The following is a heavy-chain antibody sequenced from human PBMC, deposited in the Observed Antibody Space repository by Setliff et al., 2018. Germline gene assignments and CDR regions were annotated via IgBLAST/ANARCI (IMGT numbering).Heavy chain of an antibody. Sequence: LSLTCTASGGSISTDHYYWGWIRQPPGKGLEWIGSIDYTGNTWHNPSLKSRVTISVDTSKNQFSLNLSPVTAADTAVYYCAAPGGGSYRFWGQGTLVTVSS. V-gene: IGHV4-39*01. CDR3: AAPGGGSYRF. J-gene: IGHJ4*02. D-gene: IGHD1-26*01. CDR1: GGSISTDHYY. CDR2: IDYTGNT.